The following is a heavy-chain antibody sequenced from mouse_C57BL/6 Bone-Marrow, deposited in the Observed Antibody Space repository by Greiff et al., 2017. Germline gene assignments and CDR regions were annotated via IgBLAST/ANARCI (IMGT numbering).Heavy chain of an antibody. D-gene: IGHD2-4*01. J-gene: IGHJ1*03. CDR2: IDTSDSYT. CDR3: ARDDYHQSCFDV. CDR1: GYTFTSYW. V-gene: IGHV1-50*01. Sequence: QVQLQQPGAELVKPGASVKLSCKASGYTFTSYWMQWVKQRPGQGLEWIGEIDTSDSYTNYNQKFKGKATLTVDTSSSTAYMQLSSLTSEDSAVYYCARDDYHQSCFDVWGTGTTVTVSS.